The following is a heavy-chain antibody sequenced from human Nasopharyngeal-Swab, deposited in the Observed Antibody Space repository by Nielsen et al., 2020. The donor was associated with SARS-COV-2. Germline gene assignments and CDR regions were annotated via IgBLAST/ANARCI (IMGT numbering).Heavy chain of an antibody. CDR2: ISAYNGNT. V-gene: IGHV1-18*01. CDR3: AREVMITFGGVIVTHFDY. D-gene: IGHD3-16*02. Sequence: ASVKVSCKASGYTFTSYGISWVRQAPGQGLEGMGWISAYNGNTNYAQKLHGRVTMTTDTSTSTAYMELRSLRSDDTAVYYCAREVMITFGGVIVTHFDYWGQGTLVTVSS. J-gene: IGHJ4*02. CDR1: GYTFTSYG.